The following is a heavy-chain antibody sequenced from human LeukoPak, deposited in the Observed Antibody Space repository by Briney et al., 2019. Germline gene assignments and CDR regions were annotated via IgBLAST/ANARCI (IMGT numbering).Heavy chain of an antibody. CDR1: GDSVSSNSAA. Sequence: SQTLSPTCAISGDSVSSNSAAWTWIRQSPSRGLEWLGRTYYRSKLYNDYAVSVKSRITINPDTSTNQYYLQLNSVTPEDTAVYYCARVSNIAVAGSFDYWGQGTLVTVSS. CDR2: TYYRSKLYN. D-gene: IGHD6-19*01. CDR3: ARVSNIAVAGSFDY. J-gene: IGHJ4*02. V-gene: IGHV6-1*01.